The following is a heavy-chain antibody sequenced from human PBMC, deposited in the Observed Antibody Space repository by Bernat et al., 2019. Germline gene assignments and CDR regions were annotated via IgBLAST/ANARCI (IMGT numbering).Heavy chain of an antibody. CDR3: ARSNGGSGYPGRIDY. J-gene: IGHJ4*02. Sequence: QLQLQESGPGLVKPSETLSLTCTVSGGSTSSSSYYWGWIRQPPGKGLAWIGSIYYSGSTYYNPSLKSRVTISVDTSKNQFSLELSSVTAADTAVYYCARSNGGSGYPGRIDYWGQGTLVTVSS. CDR2: IYYSGST. CDR1: GGSTSSSSYY. V-gene: IGHV4-39*01. D-gene: IGHD3-22*01.